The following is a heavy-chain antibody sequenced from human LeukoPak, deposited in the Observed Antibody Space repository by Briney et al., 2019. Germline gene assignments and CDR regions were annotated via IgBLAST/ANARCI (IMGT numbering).Heavy chain of an antibody. J-gene: IGHJ4*02. CDR2: INGGGSRT. CDR1: GFTFSSYA. CDR3: ANDRPHPSAEPTNIDY. D-gene: IGHD1-14*01. Sequence: PGGSLRLSCAASGFTFSSYAMSWVRQAPGKGLEWVSAINGGGSRTYYADSVKGRFIISRDNSKNTLYLQMNSLRVEDTAIYYCANDRPHPSAEPTNIDYWGRGTLITVSS. V-gene: IGHV3-23*01.